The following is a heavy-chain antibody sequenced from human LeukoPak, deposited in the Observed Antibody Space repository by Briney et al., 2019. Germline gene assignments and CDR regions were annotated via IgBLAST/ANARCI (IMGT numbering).Heavy chain of an antibody. CDR2: FNPENGNT. Sequence: ASVKVSCKASGYSFVGYGITWVRQAPGQGLEWMGWFNPENGNTNYAQKVQGRVTMTADTSTSTSYMELRSLRSDDTAVYYCARSTRGYSYGGSWGQGTMVTVSS. J-gene: IGHJ3*01. CDR3: ARSTRGYSYGGS. D-gene: IGHD5-18*01. CDR1: GYSFVGYG. V-gene: IGHV1-18*01.